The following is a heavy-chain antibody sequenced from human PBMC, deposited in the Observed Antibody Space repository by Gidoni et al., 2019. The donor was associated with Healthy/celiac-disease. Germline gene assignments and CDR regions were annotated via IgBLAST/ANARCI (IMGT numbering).Heavy chain of an antibody. CDR3: ARRYCSGGSCYSPYFDY. Sequence: QVQLVQSGAEVKKPGSSVKVSCKASGGTFSSHAISWVRQAPGQGLEWMGGIIPIFGTANYAQKFQGRVTITADESTSTAYMELSSLRSEDTAVYYCARRYCSGGSCYSPYFDYWGQGTLVTVSS. CDR2: IIPIFGTA. CDR1: GGTFSSHA. J-gene: IGHJ4*02. D-gene: IGHD2-15*01. V-gene: IGHV1-69*01.